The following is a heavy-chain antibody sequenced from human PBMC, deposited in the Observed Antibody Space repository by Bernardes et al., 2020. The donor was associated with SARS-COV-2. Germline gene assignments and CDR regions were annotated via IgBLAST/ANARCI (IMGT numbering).Heavy chain of an antibody. J-gene: IGHJ2*01. CDR3: VRDNTRWLPRYFDL. Sequence: VGSLSLSCAASGFAFNDYWMSWVRQTPGKGLEWLVNIDQDGGEIYSVGSVKGRFTISRDNTENSLSLQMNNLRAEDTAIYYCVRDNTRWLPRYFDLWGRGTLVTVSS. V-gene: IGHV3-7*01. CDR2: IDQDGGEI. CDR1: GFAFNDYW. D-gene: IGHD5-18*01.